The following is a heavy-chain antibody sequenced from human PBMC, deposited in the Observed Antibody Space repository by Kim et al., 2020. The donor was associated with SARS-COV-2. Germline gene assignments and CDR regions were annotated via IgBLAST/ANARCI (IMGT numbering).Heavy chain of an antibody. J-gene: IGHJ4*02. D-gene: IGHD3-22*01. CDR3: AKDQYDSSGYYYRGTALDY. V-gene: IGHV3-23*01. Sequence: GRFTTSRDNSKNTLYLQMNSLRAEDTAVYYCAKDQYDSSGYYYRGTALDYWGQGTLVTVSS.